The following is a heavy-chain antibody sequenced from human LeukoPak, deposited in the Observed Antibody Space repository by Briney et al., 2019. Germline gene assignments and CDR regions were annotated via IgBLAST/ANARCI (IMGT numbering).Heavy chain of an antibody. CDR2: IYSGGST. J-gene: IGHJ4*02. D-gene: IGHD1-26*01. Sequence: GGSLRLSCAASGFTVSSNYMSWVRHAPGKGLEWVSVIYSGGSTYYADSVKGRFTISRDNSKNTLYLQMNSLRAEYTAVYYCARSLIKWELLHWGQGTLVTVSS. V-gene: IGHV3-66*02. CDR1: GFTVSSNY. CDR3: ARSLIKWELLH.